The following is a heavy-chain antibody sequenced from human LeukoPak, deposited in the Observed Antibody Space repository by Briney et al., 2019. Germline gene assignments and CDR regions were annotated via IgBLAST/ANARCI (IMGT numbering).Heavy chain of an antibody. CDR1: GFTFSSYE. CDR2: ISSSGSTI. Sequence: GGSLRLSCAASGFTFSSYEMNWVRQAPGKGLEWVSYISSSGSTIYYADSVKGRFTISRDNAKNSLYLQMNSLRAEDTAVYYCARAGYSSSWYVDYYYYYYMDVWGKGTTVTISS. V-gene: IGHV3-48*03. CDR3: ARAGYSSSWYVDYYYYYYMDV. D-gene: IGHD6-13*01. J-gene: IGHJ6*03.